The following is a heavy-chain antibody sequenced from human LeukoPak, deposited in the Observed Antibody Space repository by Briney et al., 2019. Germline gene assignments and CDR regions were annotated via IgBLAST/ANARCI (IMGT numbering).Heavy chain of an antibody. Sequence: LETPAPPRRITCGSLNTHYWGLVPRPPGEGLELIGDINHEGDTNFNPSLKSRVTLTVDTSKNQVSLRLRSVTAADTADYYCARDSAWEGDWLDLMDVWGQGTTVTVSS. V-gene: IGHV4-59*11. CDR1: CGSLNTHY. CDR2: INHEGDT. J-gene: IGHJ6*02. D-gene: IGHD2-21*02. CDR3: ARDSAWEGDWLDLMDV.